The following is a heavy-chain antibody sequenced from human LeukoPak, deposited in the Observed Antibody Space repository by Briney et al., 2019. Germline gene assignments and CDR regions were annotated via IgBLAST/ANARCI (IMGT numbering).Heavy chain of an antibody. CDR3: AGFGMVTYGMDV. J-gene: IGHJ6*02. V-gene: IGHV4-31*03. Sequence: TSQTLSLTCTVSGGSISSGGYYWSWIRQHPGKGLEWIGYIYYSGSTYYNPSLKSRVTISVDTSKSQFSLKLSSVTAADTAVYYCAGFGMVTYGMDVWGQGTTVTVSS. D-gene: IGHD3-3*01. CDR1: GGSISSGGYY. CDR2: IYYSGST.